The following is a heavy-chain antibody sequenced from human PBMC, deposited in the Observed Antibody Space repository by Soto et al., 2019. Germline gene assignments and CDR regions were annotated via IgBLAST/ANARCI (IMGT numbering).Heavy chain of an antibody. CDR1: GGTFISYA. Sequence: QVQLVQSGAEGKKPGSSVKVCCKAAGGTFISYAISWVRQAPGQGLEWMGGIIPIFGTANYAQKFQGRVKITADESTSTACMELSSLRSEDTAMYYCARGTYSPGSWFSPWSQGTLVNVSA. D-gene: IGHD2-15*01. V-gene: IGHV1-69*01. CDR3: ARGTYSPGSWFSP. CDR2: IIPIFGTA. J-gene: IGHJ5*02.